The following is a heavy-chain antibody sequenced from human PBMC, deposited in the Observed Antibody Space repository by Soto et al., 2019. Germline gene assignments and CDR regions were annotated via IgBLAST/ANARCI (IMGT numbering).Heavy chain of an antibody. CDR3: ARWDDYGASDQYHFDQ. V-gene: IGHV1-18*04. Sequence: QVQLVQSGAEVKKPGASVKVSCKASGYTFSSNGVSWVRQAPGQGLEWMGWISTFNGNAHYAQKFQGRVTMTTDTSTNTAYMELRSLSSDDTALYYCARWDDYGASDQYHFDQWGQGTLVTVSS. CDR2: ISTFNGNA. CDR1: GYTFSSNG. D-gene: IGHD4-17*01. J-gene: IGHJ4*02.